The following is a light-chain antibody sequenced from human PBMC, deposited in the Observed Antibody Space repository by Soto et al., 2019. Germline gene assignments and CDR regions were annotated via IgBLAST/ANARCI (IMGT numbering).Light chain of an antibody. Sequence: DIGMTQSPLSLSVTPGQPASISCKSSQSLLYVDGKTYLYWYLQKSGQPPQLLIYEVFNRISGVPDRFSRSGSGTDVTLKISRVEAEDVGVYYCMQGIQLPRPFGQGTKVQI. CDR3: MQGIQLPRP. V-gene: IGKV2D-29*01. J-gene: IGKJ1*01. CDR2: EVF. CDR1: QSLLYVDGKTY.